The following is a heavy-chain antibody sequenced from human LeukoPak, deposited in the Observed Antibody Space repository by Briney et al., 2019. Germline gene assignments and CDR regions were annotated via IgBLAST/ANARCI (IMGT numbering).Heavy chain of an antibody. Sequence: PSETLSLTCTVSGGSISSSSYYWGWIRQPPGKGLEWIGSIYYSGSTHYNPSLKSQVTISVDTSKNQFSLKLSSVTAADTAVYYCARDHNQYYYGSGVSGGWFDPWGQGTLVTVSS. CDR3: ARDHNQYYYGSGVSGGWFDP. V-gene: IGHV4-39*07. CDR1: GGSISSSSYY. D-gene: IGHD3-10*01. CDR2: IYYSGST. J-gene: IGHJ5*02.